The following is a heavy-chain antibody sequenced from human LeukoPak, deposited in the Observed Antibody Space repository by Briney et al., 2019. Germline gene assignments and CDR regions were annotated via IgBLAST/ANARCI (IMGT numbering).Heavy chain of an antibody. CDR2: IWYDGSNK. CDR3: ARDPGDPYYFDY. D-gene: IGHD7-27*01. J-gene: IGHJ4*02. V-gene: IGHV3-33*01. Sequence: GRSLRLSCAASGFTFSNYGMHWVRQAPGKGLEWVAVIWYDGSNKYYADSVKGRFTISRDNSKNTLSLQMNSLRAEDTAVYYCARDPGDPYYFDYWGQGTLVTVSS. CDR1: GFTFSNYG.